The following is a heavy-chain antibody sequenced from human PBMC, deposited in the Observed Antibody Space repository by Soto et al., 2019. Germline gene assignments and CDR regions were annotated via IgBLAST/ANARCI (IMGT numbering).Heavy chain of an antibody. J-gene: IGHJ6*02. D-gene: IGHD2-2*01. V-gene: IGHV3-53*02. CDR2: IYSGGST. Sequence: EVQLVETGGGLIQPGGSLRLSCAASGFTVSSNYMSWVRQAPGKGLEWVSVIYSGGSTYYADSVKGRFTISRDNSKNTLYLQMNSLRPEDTAVYYCARDRAAAFRDSYYYYGMDVWGQGTTVTVSS. CDR3: ARDRAAAFRDSYYYYGMDV. CDR1: GFTVSSNY.